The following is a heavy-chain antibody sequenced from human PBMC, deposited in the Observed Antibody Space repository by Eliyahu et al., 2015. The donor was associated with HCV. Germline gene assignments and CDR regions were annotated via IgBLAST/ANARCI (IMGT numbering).Heavy chain of an antibody. CDR3: ARGQGPNIDY. Sequence: QVQLQESGPGRVKPSETLSLTCTVSGGSIRSYYXSWIRQPAGKGLEWIGRGYSRGTTDYNSSFESRVIMSVDMSKSQFSLKLTSVTAADTAVYYCARGQGPNIDYWGQGIQVTVSS. V-gene: IGHV4-4*07. J-gene: IGHJ4*02. CDR2: GYSRGTT. CDR1: GGSIRSYY.